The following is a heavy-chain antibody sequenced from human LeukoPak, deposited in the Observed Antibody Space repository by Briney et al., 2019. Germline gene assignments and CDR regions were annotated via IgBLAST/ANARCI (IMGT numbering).Heavy chain of an antibody. V-gene: IGHV4-39*01. CDR1: GGSISSSSYY. D-gene: IGHD1-26*01. CDR2: IYYSGST. J-gene: IGHJ5*02. Sequence: SETLSLTCTVSGGSISSSSYYWGWIRQPPGKGLEWIGSIYYSGSTYYNPSHKSRVTISVDTSKNQFSLKLSSVTAADTAVYYCARAIGSNWWFDPWGQGTLVTVSS. CDR3: ARAIGSNWWFDP.